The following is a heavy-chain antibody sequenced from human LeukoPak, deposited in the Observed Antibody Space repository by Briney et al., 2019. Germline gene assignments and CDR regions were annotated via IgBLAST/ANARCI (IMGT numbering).Heavy chain of an antibody. V-gene: IGHV1-69-2*01. CDR2: VDPEDGET. CDR1: GYTFTDYY. D-gene: IGHD4-11*01. J-gene: IGHJ4*02. Sequence: ASVKVSCKVSGYTFTDYYMHWVQQAPGKGLEWMGLVDPEDGETIYAEKSQGRVTITADTSTDTAYMELSSLRSEDTAVYYCATAKSNYAFDYWGQGTLVTVSS. CDR3: ATAKSNYAFDY.